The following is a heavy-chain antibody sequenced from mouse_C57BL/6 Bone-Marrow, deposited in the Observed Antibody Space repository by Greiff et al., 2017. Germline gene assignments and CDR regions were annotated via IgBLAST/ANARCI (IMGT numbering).Heavy chain of an antibody. D-gene: IGHD2-12*01. J-gene: IGHJ2*01. CDR2: IYPGGGYT. CDR1: GYTFTNYW. Sequence: VNVVESGAELVRPGTSVKMSCKASGYTFTNYWIGWAKQRPGHGLEWIGDIYPGGGYTNYNEKFKGKATLTADKSSSTAYMQFSSLTSEDSAIYYCARLYPNYFDYWGQGTTLTVSS. V-gene: IGHV1-63*01. CDR3: ARLYPNYFDY.